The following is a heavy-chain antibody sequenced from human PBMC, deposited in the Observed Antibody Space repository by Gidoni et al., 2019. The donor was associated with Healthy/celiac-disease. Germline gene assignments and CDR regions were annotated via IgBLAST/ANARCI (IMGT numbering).Heavy chain of an antibody. CDR3: ARLEGGGGWQTETRNWFDP. Sequence: QVQLQQWGAGLLKPSETLSLTCAVYGGSFSGYYWSWIRQPPGKGLEWIGEINHSGSTNYNPSLKSRVTISVDTSKNQFSLKLSSVTAADTAVYYCARLEGGGGWQTETRNWFDPWGQGTLVTVSS. D-gene: IGHD2-15*01. CDR2: INHSGST. V-gene: IGHV4-34*01. CDR1: GGSFSGYY. J-gene: IGHJ5*02.